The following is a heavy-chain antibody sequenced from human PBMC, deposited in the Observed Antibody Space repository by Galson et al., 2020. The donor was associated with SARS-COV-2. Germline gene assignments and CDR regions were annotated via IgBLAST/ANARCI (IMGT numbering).Heavy chain of an antibody. J-gene: IGHJ6*02. CDR3: ARAPGVVVYCGFYCYGKSMDV. CDR1: GSYIKRDCY. D-gene: IGHD3-22*01. V-gene: IGHV4-38-2*02. Sequence: ASATLSLTCSVSGSYIKRDCYWGWIRQPPGKGLEWLGSIYHSGTTYNNPSLKSRDTLSVDTSRNQFSLKLSSVTAADTAVYYCARAPGVVVYCGFYCYGKSMDVWGQGTTVTVSS. CDR2: IYHSGTT.